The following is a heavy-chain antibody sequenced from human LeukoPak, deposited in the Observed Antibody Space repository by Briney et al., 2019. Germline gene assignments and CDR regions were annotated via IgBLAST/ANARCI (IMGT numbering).Heavy chain of an antibody. CDR3: ARAHIVVVVAAPDY. D-gene: IGHD2-15*01. Sequence: GGSLRLSCAASRFTFTNYAIHWVRQAPGKGLEWVAVISYDGSNKYYADSVKGRFTISRDNSKNTLFLQMNSLRAEDTALYYCARAHIVVVVAAPDYWGQGTLVTVSS. V-gene: IGHV3-30-3*01. CDR2: ISYDGSNK. J-gene: IGHJ4*02. CDR1: RFTFTNYA.